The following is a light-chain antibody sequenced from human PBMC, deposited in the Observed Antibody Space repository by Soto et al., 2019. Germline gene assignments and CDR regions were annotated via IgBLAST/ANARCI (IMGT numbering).Light chain of an antibody. CDR1: PIVTNF. J-gene: IGKJ5*01. Sequence: EAELTQSPGTLSLSPGERATLSCRASPIVTNFLAWYQQKPGQAPRLLIYDASNRATGIPARFSGSGSGTDFTLTISSLEPEDFAVYYCQQRSNWPPTFGQGTRLE. V-gene: IGKV3-11*01. CDR2: DAS. CDR3: QQRSNWPPT.